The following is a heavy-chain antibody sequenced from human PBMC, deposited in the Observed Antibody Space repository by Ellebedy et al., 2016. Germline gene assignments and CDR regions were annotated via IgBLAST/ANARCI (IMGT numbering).Heavy chain of an antibody. CDR1: GGSFSGYY. CDR3: ARARLYCSSTSCYLDY. D-gene: IGHD2-2*01. CDR2: INHSGST. Sequence: SETLSLTXAVYGGSFSGYYWSWIRQPPGKGLEWIGEINHSGSTNYNPFLKSRVTISVDTSKNQFSLKLSSVTAADTAVYYCARARLYCSSTSCYLDYWGQGTLVTVSS. J-gene: IGHJ4*02. V-gene: IGHV4-34*01.